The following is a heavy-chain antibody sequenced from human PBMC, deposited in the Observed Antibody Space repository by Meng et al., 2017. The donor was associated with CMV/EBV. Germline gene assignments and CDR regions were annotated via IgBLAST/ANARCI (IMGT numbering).Heavy chain of an antibody. Sequence: QVHDACQVLVNSFRPLCPTGTFSCGLLRRRSYYWSWIRQHAGKGLEVIGRIYNSVSINYNPSLKSRVTISVDTSKNQFSLKLSSVTAADTAVYYCARTTVVTPYLPAEYFQHWGQGTLVTVSS. J-gene: IGHJ1*01. CDR2: IYNSVSI. CDR1: CGLLRRRSYY. D-gene: IGHD4-23*01. V-gene: IGHV4-61*02. CDR3: ARTTVVTPYLPAEYFQH.